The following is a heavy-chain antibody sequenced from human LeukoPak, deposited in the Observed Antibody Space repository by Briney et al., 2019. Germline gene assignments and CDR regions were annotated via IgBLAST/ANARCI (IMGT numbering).Heavy chain of an antibody. J-gene: IGHJ4*02. V-gene: IGHV3-33*01. CDR1: GFNFSSYG. Sequence: GGSLRLSCAASGFNFSSYGMHWVRQAPGKGLEWVTSIWFDGSNIHYADSVKGRVIISRDNSKSALYLQMNSLRAEDTAVYYCARVVGESIAVAGNDYWGQGTLVTVSS. CDR3: ARVVGESIAVAGNDY. CDR2: IWFDGSNI. D-gene: IGHD6-19*01.